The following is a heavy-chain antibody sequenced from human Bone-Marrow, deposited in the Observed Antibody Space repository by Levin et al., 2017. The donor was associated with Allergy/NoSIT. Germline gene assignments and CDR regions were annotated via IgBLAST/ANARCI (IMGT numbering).Heavy chain of an antibody. V-gene: IGHV1-46*01. CDR1: GYSFTNYY. J-gene: IGHJ4*02. CDR3: ARGIFGSENYYMYYFDY. D-gene: IGHD3-10*01. Sequence: ASVKVSCKASGYSFTNYYMHWVRQAPGQGLEWMGTINPSGGSSNYAQKFQGRLTMTRDTSTSTVYMEVSSLRSDDTAVYYCARGIFGSENYYMYYFDYWGQGTLVTVSS. CDR2: INPSGGSS.